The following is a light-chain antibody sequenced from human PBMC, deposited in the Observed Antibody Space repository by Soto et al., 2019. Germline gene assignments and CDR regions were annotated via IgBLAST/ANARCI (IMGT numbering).Light chain of an antibody. CDR2: GAS. Sequence: EIVMTQSPATLSVSPGERATLSCRASQSVSSNLAWYQQKPGQSPRLLIYGASTRATGVPARFSGSGSGTAFTLTSSGLQAEDFAVYYCQQYINLWTFGQGTKVEIK. V-gene: IGKV3-15*01. J-gene: IGKJ1*01. CDR1: QSVSSN. CDR3: QQYINLWT.